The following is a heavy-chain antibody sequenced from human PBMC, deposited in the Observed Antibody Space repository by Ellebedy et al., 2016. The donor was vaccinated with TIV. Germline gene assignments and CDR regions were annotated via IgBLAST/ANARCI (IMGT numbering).Heavy chain of an antibody. CDR2: IIPIFGTA. CDR1: GGTFSSYA. Sequence: ASVKVSCKASGGTFSSYAISWVRQAPGQGLEWMGGIIPIFGTANYAQKLQGRVTMTTDTSTSTAYMELRSLRSDDTAVYYCAGGFSSEKIPAATDAFDIWGQGTMVTVSS. CDR3: AGGFSSEKIPAATDAFDI. D-gene: IGHD2-2*01. J-gene: IGHJ3*02. V-gene: IGHV1-69*05.